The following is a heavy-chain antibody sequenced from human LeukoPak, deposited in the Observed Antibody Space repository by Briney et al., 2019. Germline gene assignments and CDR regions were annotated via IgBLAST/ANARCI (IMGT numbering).Heavy chain of an antibody. CDR1: GDSISSSSYY. Sequence: SQTLSLTCTVSGDSISSSSYYWSWIRQPAGKGLEWIGRMSTSGNTNYNPSLESRVTISVDTSKNQFSLSLRSVTAADTAVYYCARHQYQLSALDYWGQGTLVTVSS. CDR3: ARHQYQLSALDY. D-gene: IGHD2-2*01. V-gene: IGHV4-61*02. CDR2: MSTSGNT. J-gene: IGHJ4*02.